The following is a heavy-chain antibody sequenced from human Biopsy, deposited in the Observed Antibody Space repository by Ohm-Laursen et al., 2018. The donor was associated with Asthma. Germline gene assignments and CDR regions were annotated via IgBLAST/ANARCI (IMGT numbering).Heavy chain of an antibody. Sequence: ASVKVSCKVSGDTLTERSIHWVRQAPGKGLEWMGGFDIEDGEASYAQKFKGRVTLTEDPSTDTVYMEVSSLRSDDTAVYYCVRERGQIGVSPAFDLWGRGTLVTVSS. CDR2: FDIEDGEA. J-gene: IGHJ2*01. D-gene: IGHD3-10*01. CDR3: VRERGQIGVSPAFDL. V-gene: IGHV1-24*01. CDR1: GDTLTERS.